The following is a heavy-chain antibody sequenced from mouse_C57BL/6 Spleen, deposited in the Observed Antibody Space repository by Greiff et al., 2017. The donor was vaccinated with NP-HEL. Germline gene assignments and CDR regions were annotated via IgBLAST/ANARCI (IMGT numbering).Heavy chain of an antibody. CDR1: GFTFSDYG. CDR2: ISRGSSTI. D-gene: IGHD1-1*01. CDR3: ARSITTVVARGNFDY. Sequence: EVMLVESGGGLVKPGGSLKLSCAASGFTFSDYGMHWVRQAPEKGLEWVAYISRGSSTIYYADTVKGRFTISRDNAKNTLFLQMTSLRSEDTAMYYCARSITTVVARGNFDYWGQGTTLTVSS. J-gene: IGHJ2*01. V-gene: IGHV5-17*01.